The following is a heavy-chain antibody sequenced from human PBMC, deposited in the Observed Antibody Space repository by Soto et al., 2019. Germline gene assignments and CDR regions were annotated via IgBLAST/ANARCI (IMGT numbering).Heavy chain of an antibody. V-gene: IGHV3-15*01. J-gene: IGHJ4*02. D-gene: IGHD2-2*01. Sequence: EVQLVESGGGLGKPGGSLRLSCAASGFDFSKAWMSWVRQAPGKGLEWVGRLMSKTDGGTTVYAAPVKGRFTISRDDSKNTLYLQMSSLNTEDTAVYYCAAGTGRTDLDYWGQGTLVTVSS. CDR1: GFDFSKAW. CDR2: LMSKTDGGTT. CDR3: AAGTGRTDLDY.